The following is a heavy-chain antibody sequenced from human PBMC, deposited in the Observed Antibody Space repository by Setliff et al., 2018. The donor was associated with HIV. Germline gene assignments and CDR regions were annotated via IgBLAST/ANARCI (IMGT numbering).Heavy chain of an antibody. J-gene: IGHJ4*02. D-gene: IGHD6-19*01. V-gene: IGHV4-61*01. CDR3: ARGIAVAGPYFDY. CDR2: IYYSGSS. Sequence: SETLSLTCTVSGYPISSSYYWSWIRQPPGKGLEWIGYIYYSGSSKNTPSLKSRVTISVDTPKNEFSLKLSSMTAADTAVYYCARGIAVAGPYFDYWGQGTLVTVSS. CDR1: GYPISSSYY.